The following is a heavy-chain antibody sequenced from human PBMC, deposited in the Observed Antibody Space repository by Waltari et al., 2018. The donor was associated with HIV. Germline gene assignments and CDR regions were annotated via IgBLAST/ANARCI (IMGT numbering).Heavy chain of an antibody. CDR3: ARDGARYCSSTSCHGWFDP. Sequence: TFSSYWMSWVRQAPGKGLEWVANIKQDGSEKYYVDSVKGRFIISRDNAKNSLYLQMNSLRAEDTAVYYCARDGARYCSSTSCHGWFDPWGQGTLVTVSS. V-gene: IGHV3-7*01. CDR2: IKQDGSEK. J-gene: IGHJ5*02. D-gene: IGHD2-2*01. CDR1: TFSSYW.